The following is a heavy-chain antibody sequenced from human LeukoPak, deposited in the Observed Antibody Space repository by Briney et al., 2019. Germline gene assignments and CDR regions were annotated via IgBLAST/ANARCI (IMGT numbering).Heavy chain of an antibody. D-gene: IGHD3-9*01. CDR2: VTGRGSST. CDR1: GFTFSNYA. V-gene: IGHV3-23*01. J-gene: IGHJ4*02. Sequence: GASLRLSCVASGFTFSNYAMSWVRQAPGKRLEWVSAVTGRGSSTYYAGSVKGRFTISRDNSRNTLFLQMNSLRAEDTAIYYCAKWGDFDILTGYYVSDFWGQGTLVTVSS. CDR3: AKWGDFDILTGYYVSDF.